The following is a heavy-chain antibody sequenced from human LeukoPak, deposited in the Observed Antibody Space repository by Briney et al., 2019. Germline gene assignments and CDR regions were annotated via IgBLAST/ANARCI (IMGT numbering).Heavy chain of an antibody. CDR2: IYYSGST. CDR3: ASLGGLDYYDSSGYYWFDY. J-gene: IGHJ4*02. CDR1: GGSISSSSYY. D-gene: IGHD3-22*01. V-gene: IGHV4-39*01. Sequence: SETLSLTCTVSGGSISSSSYYWGWIRQPPGKGLEWIGSIYYSGSTYYNPSLKSRVTISVDMSKNQFSLKLSSVTAADTAVYYCASLGGLDYYDSSGYYWFDYWGQGTLVTVSS.